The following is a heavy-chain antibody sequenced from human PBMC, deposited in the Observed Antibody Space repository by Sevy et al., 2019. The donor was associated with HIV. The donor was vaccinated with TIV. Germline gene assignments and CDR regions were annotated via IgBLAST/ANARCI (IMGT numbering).Heavy chain of an antibody. V-gene: IGHV3-11*06. CDR2: ISSGNTYT. Sequence: LSLTCAASGLIFSDYYMGWVRQAPGKGLEWVADISSGNTYTNYADSVKGRFTISRDNAKKSLYLQMNTLRAEDTAVYYCARLRVIASAPYYFDYWGQRALVTVSS. J-gene: IGHJ4*02. CDR1: GLIFSDYY. D-gene: IGHD2-21*01. CDR3: ARLRVIASAPYYFDY.